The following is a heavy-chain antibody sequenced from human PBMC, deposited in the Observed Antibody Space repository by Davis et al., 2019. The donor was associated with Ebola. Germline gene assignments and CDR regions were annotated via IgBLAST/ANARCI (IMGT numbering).Heavy chain of an antibody. D-gene: IGHD2-15*01. Sequence: GGSLRLSCAASGFTFDDYGMSWVRQAPGKGLEWVANIKQDGSEKYYVDSVKGRFTISRDNAKNSLYLQMNSLRAEDTAVYYCAREPQGVVVVAATDYWGQGTLVTVSS. CDR1: GFTFDDYG. J-gene: IGHJ4*02. CDR3: AREPQGVVVVAATDY. V-gene: IGHV3-7*01. CDR2: IKQDGSEK.